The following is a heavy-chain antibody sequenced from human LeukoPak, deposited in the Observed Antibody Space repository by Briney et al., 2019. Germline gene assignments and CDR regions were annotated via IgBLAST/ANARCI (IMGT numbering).Heavy chain of an antibody. CDR1: GYSFTSYW. D-gene: IGHD6-19*01. J-gene: IGHJ3*02. V-gene: IGHV5-51*01. Sequence: GESLKISCKGSGYSFTSYWIGWVRQMPVKGLEWMGISYPGDSDTRYSPSFQGQVTISADKSISTAYLQWSSLKASDTAMYYCARPLAVAGPAEVWAFDIWGQGTMVTVSS. CDR2: SYPGDSDT. CDR3: ARPLAVAGPAEVWAFDI.